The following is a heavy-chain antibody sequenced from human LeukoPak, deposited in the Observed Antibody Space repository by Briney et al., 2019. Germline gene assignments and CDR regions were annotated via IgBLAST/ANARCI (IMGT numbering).Heavy chain of an antibody. CDR3: ARRDASFNFDY. Sequence: GESLKTSRKGSGYSLTSNRIGWVRQMPGKGLELMGIIYPGDSDTRYSPSFQGQVTMSADKSISTAYLQWSSLKPSDTAMYYCARRDASFNFDYWGQGTLVTVSS. CDR2: IYPGDSDT. V-gene: IGHV5-51*01. D-gene: IGHD3-16*02. J-gene: IGHJ4*02. CDR1: GYSLTSNR.